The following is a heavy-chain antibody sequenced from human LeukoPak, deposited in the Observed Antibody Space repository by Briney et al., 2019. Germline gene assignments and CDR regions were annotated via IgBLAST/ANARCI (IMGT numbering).Heavy chain of an antibody. D-gene: IGHD6-19*01. CDR1: GYTLTELS. Sequence: ASVKVSCKVSGYTLTELSMHWVRQAPGKGLEWMGGFDPEDGETIYAQKFQGRVTMTEDTSTDTAYMELSSLRSEDTAVYYCATVVISSSGRRPIGDYWGQGTLVTVSS. CDR3: ATVVISSSGRRPIGDY. CDR2: FDPEDGET. J-gene: IGHJ4*02. V-gene: IGHV1-24*01.